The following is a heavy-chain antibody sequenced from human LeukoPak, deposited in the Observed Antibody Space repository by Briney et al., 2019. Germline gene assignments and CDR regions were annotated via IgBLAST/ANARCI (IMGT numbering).Heavy chain of an antibody. J-gene: IGHJ4*02. V-gene: IGHV1-18*01. Sequence: GASVTVSCKPSGYTFTSYGISWVRQAPGQGLEWMGWISAYNGNTNYAQKLQGRVTMTTDTSTSTAYMELRSLRSDDTAVYYCARDCSGGSCYWGLDYWGQGTLVTVSS. CDR3: ARDCSGGSCYWGLDY. CDR1: GYTFTSYG. D-gene: IGHD2-15*01. CDR2: ISAYNGNT.